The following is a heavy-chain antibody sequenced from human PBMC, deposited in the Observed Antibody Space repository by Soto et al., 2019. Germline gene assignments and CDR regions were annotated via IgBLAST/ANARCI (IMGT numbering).Heavy chain of an antibody. Sequence: PSETLSLTCTVSGGSISSSGYYWGWIRQSPGKGLEWIGTIFYSGTTYYNPSLESRITISQDTSNNQFSLKLTSVTAADTAVYYCARHYYDSSGYPAPNYHGMDVWGQGTTVTVS. CDR2: IFYSGTT. D-gene: IGHD3-22*01. J-gene: IGHJ6*02. V-gene: IGHV4-39*01. CDR3: ARHYYDSSGYPAPNYHGMDV. CDR1: GGSISSSGYY.